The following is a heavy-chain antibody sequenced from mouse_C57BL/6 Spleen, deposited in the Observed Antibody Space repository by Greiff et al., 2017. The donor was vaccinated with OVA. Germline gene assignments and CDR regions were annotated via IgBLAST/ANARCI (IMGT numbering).Heavy chain of an antibody. V-gene: IGHV2-2*01. D-gene: IGHD2-5*01. Sequence: VKLMESGPGLVQPSQSLSITCTVSGFSLTSYGVHWVRQSPGKGLEWLGVIWSGGSTDYNAAFISRLSISKDNSKSQVFFKMNSLQADDTAIYYCARNRGDSNYVDYAMDYWGQGTSVTVSS. CDR1: GFSLTSYG. J-gene: IGHJ4*01. CDR3: ARNRGDSNYVDYAMDY. CDR2: IWSGGST.